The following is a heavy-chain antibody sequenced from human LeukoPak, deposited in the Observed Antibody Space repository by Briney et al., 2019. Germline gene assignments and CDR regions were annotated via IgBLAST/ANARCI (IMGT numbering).Heavy chain of an antibody. V-gene: IGHV3-23*01. CDR3: AKGVGSYKDIGY. CDR1: GFTFSSYA. D-gene: IGHD1-26*01. J-gene: IGHJ4*02. Sequence: GGSLRLSCAASGFTFSSYAMSWVRQASGKGLEWVSVISGSGDTTYYADSVKGRFTISRDNSKNTLFLQMNSLRAEDTAVYYCAKGVGSYKDIGYWGQGTLVTVSS. CDR2: ISGSGDTT.